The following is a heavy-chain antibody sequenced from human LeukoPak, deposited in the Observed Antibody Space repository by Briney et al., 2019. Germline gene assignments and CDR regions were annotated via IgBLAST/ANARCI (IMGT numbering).Heavy chain of an antibody. CDR3: ARVRGRYFDWFPP. D-gene: IGHD3-9*01. CDR2: INHSGST. V-gene: IGHV4-34*01. J-gene: IGHJ5*02. Sequence: SETLSLTCAVYGGSFSGYYWSWIRQPPGKGLEWIGEINHSGSTNYNPSLKSRVTISVDTSKNQFSLKLSSVTAADTAVYYCARVRGRYFDWFPPGGQGTLVTVSS. CDR1: GGSFSGYY.